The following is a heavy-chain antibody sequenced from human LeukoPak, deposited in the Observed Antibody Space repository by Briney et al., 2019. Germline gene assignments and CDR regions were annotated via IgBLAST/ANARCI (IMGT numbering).Heavy chain of an antibody. D-gene: IGHD1-26*01. Sequence: GGSLRFSCAASGFTFDDYGMSWVRQAPGKGLEWVSGINWNGGSTGYADSVKGRFTISRDNAKNSLYLQMNSLRAEDTALYYCARVRVGATNAIFDYWGQGTLVTVSS. CDR2: INWNGGST. CDR1: GFTFDDYG. V-gene: IGHV3-20*04. CDR3: ARVRVGATNAIFDY. J-gene: IGHJ4*02.